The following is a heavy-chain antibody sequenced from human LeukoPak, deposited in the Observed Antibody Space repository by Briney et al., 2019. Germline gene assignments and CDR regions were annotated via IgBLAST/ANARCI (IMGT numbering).Heavy chain of an antibody. D-gene: IGHD4-23*01. CDR2: ISSSSSYI. J-gene: IGHJ4*02. CDR1: GFTFSSYS. V-gene: IGHV3-21*01. Sequence: GGSLRLSCAASGFTFSSYSMNWVRQAPGKGLEWVSSISSSSSYIYYADSVKGRFTISRDNAKNSLYLQMDSLRAEDTAVYYCARDDYGGLFDYWGQGTLVTVSS. CDR3: ARDDYGGLFDY.